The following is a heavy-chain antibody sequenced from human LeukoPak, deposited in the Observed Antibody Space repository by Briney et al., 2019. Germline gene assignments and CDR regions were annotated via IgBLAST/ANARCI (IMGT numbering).Heavy chain of an antibody. J-gene: IGHJ3*02. D-gene: IGHD2-21*02. V-gene: IGHV5-51*01. Sequence: GESLKISCKGSGXSFSTYWIGWVRQMPGKGLEWMGVIFPGDSDTRYSPSFQGQVTISAEESISTAYVQWSSLKASDTAIYYCARAYCGGDCYSDPFDIWGQGTMVTVSS. CDR3: ARAYCGGDCYSDPFDI. CDR2: IFPGDSDT. CDR1: GXSFSTYW.